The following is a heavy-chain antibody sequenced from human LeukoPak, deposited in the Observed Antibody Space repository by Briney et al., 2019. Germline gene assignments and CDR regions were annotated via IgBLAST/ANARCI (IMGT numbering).Heavy chain of an antibody. CDR3: AHRRAYYGSGSLFDY. J-gene: IGHJ4*02. CDR2: IYWDDDK. V-gene: IGHV2-5*08. Sequence: TLSLTCTVSGGSISSYYWSWIRQPPGKALEWLALIYWDDDKRYSPSLKSRLTITKDTSKNQVVLTMTNMDPVDTATYYCAHRRAYYGSGSLFDYWGQGTLVTVSS. CDR1: GGSISSYYW. D-gene: IGHD3-10*01.